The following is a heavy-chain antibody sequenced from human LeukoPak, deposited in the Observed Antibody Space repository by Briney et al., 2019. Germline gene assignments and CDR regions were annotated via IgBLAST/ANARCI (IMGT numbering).Heavy chain of an antibody. V-gene: IGHV4-30-4*01. CDR1: GGSISSGDYY. CDR3: ARILTGSFYFDY. Sequence: SQTLSLTCTVSGGSISSGDYYWSWIRQPPGKGLEWIGYIYYSGSTYYNPSLKSRVTISEDTSKNQFSLKLSSVTAADTAVYYCARILTGSFYFDYWGQGTLVTVSS. D-gene: IGHD3-9*01. J-gene: IGHJ4*02. CDR2: IYYSGST.